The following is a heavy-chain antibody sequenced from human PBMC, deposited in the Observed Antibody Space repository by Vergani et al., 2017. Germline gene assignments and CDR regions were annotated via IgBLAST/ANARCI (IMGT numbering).Heavy chain of an antibody. CDR2: IYSTGST. CDR1: GGSFNTYY. V-gene: IGHV4-59*08. Sequence: QVQLQESGPGLVKASQTLSLTCSVSGGSFNTYYWSWIRQSPGKGLEWIGYIYSTGSTNYNPSLKSRVTISVDTSKNQFSLKLSSVTAADTAVYYCARHSMVRDRPFDYWGQGTLVTVSS. CDR3: ARHSMVRDRPFDY. J-gene: IGHJ4*02. D-gene: IGHD3-10*01.